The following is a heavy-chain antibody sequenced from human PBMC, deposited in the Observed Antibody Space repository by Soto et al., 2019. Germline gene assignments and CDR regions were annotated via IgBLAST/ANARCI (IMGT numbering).Heavy chain of an antibody. CDR3: ASEVLCGADCYFFDS. Sequence: PRRSLRLCCAASGFAFRHYDMHLVRQAPGKGLECSYIFNYSGGNTYYAESVKGRFTISRENDKNYLYLQMNSLRVEDTGIYYCASEVLCGADCYFFDSWGRGTQVTGS. D-gene: IGHD2-21*02. CDR2: FNYSGGNT. J-gene: IGHJ4*02. V-gene: IGHV3-48*03. CDR1: GFAFRHYD.